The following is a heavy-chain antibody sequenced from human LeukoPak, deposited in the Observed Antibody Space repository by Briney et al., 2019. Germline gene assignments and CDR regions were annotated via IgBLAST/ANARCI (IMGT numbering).Heavy chain of an antibody. CDR1: GFTFSNTW. J-gene: IGHJ3*02. Sequence: GGSLRLSCAASGFTFSNTWMNWVRQAPGKGLEWVSISRGSGGITYYADSVKGRFTISRDQSKNTLYLQMNSLRVEDTAVYYCAKGYADYGADAFDIWGQGTLVTVSS. V-gene: IGHV3-23*01. D-gene: IGHD4-17*01. CDR2: SRGSGGIT. CDR3: AKGYADYGADAFDI.